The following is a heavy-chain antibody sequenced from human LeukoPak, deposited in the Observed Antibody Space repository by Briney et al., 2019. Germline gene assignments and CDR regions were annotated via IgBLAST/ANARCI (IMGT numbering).Heavy chain of an antibody. V-gene: IGHV1-8*01. Sequence: ASVKVSCKASGYTFTSYDINWVRQATGQGLEWMGWMNPNSGNTGYAQKFQGRVTITADESTSTAYMELSGLRSEDTAVYYCARGRELLYYFDYWGQGTLVTVSS. J-gene: IGHJ4*02. CDR3: ARGRELLYYFDY. D-gene: IGHD1-26*01. CDR1: GYTFTSYD. CDR2: MNPNSGNT.